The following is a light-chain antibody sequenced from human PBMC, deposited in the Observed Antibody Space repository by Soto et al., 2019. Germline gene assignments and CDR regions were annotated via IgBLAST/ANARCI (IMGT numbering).Light chain of an antibody. CDR2: GAS. Sequence: EIVMTQSPATLSVSPGDRANLSCRASQSVSSNLAWYQQKPGQAPRLLIYGASTRTIGIPARFSGSGSGTSFTLIISTLQSEDFAVYYCHHYNNWPFTFGQGTKLEIK. J-gene: IGKJ2*01. CDR1: QSVSSN. V-gene: IGKV3-15*01. CDR3: HHYNNWPFT.